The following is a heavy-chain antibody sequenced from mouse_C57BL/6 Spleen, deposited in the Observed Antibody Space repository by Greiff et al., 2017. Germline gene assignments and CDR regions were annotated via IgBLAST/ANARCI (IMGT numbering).Heavy chain of an antibody. CDR2: IDPENGDT. CDR1: GFNIKDDY. Sequence: VHVKQSGAELVRPGASVKLSCTASGFNIKDDYMHWVKQRPEQGLEWIGWIDPENGDTEYASKFQGKATITADTSSNTAYLQLSSLTSEDTAVYYCTTSYGNYDYWGQGTTLTVSS. D-gene: IGHD2-1*01. CDR3: TTSYGNYDY. V-gene: IGHV14-4*01. J-gene: IGHJ2*01.